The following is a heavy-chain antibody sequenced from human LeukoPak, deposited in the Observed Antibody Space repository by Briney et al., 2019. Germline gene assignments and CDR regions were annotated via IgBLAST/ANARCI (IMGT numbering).Heavy chain of an antibody. Sequence: KPSETLSLTCTVSGGSISSSSYCWGWIRQPPGKGLEWIGSIYYSGSTYYNPSPKSRVTISVDTSKNQFSLKLSSVTAADTAVYYCAFHVDTAMVEIDYWGQGTLVTVSS. J-gene: IGHJ4*02. CDR1: GGSISSSSYC. V-gene: IGHV4-39*07. CDR3: AFHVDTAMVEIDY. D-gene: IGHD5-18*01. CDR2: IYYSGST.